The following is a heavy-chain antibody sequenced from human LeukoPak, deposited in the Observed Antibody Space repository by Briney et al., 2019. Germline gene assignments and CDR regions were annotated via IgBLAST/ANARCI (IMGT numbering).Heavy chain of an antibody. CDR3: ARPRSDFWSGYSGYYFDY. CDR1: GYTFTGYY. Sequence: ASVKVSCTASGYTFTGYYIHWVRQAPGQGLEWMGWINPNSGGTNYAQKFQGRVTMTRDTSISTAYMELSRLRSDDTAVYYCARPRSDFWSGYSGYYFDYWGQGTLVTVSS. D-gene: IGHD3-3*01. CDR2: INPNSGGT. J-gene: IGHJ4*02. V-gene: IGHV1-2*02.